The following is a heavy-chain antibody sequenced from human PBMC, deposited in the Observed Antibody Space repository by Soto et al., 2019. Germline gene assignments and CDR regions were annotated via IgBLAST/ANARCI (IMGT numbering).Heavy chain of an antibody. V-gene: IGHV1-69*06. CDR2: IIPIFGTT. J-gene: IGHJ5*02. D-gene: IGHD3-22*01. CDR1: GGTFSSYA. Sequence: QVQLVQSGAEVKKPGSSVKVSCKASGGTFSSYAISWVRQAPGQGLEWMGGIIPIFGTTNYAQKLQGRVTMTTDTSTSTAYMELRSLRSDDTAVYYCARGGNTKSGYYTWGQGTLVTVSS. CDR3: ARGGNTKSGYYT.